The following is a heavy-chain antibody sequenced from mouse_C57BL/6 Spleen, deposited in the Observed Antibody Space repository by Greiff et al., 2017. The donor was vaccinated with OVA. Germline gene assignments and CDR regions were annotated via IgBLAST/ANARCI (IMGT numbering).Heavy chain of an antibody. J-gene: IGHJ1*03. CDR3: ARYTTVVDPWYFDV. CDR2: IYPGSGST. Sequence: QVQLQQPGAELVKPGASVKMSCKASGYTFTSYWITWVKQMPGQGLEWIGDIYPGSGSTNYNEKFKSKATLTVDTSSSTAYMQLSSLTSEDSAVYYCARYTTVVDPWYFDVWGTGTTVTVSS. V-gene: IGHV1-55*01. D-gene: IGHD1-1*01. CDR1: GYTFTSYW.